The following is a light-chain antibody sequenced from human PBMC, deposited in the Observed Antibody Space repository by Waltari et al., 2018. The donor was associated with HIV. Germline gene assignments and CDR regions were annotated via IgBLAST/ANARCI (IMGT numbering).Light chain of an antibody. CDR1: SNDVGGFNY. CDR3: CSYSSSGTVL. V-gene: IGLV2-14*03. CDR2: DVS. Sequence: HSVLTQPASMSGSLGQSITISCLGRSNDVGGFNYASWYQQSPDKAPRLVIYDVSNRPSGVSGRFSGSKSGSAASLTISGLQPEDEADYYCCSYSSSGTVLFGGGTRLTVL. J-gene: IGLJ2*01.